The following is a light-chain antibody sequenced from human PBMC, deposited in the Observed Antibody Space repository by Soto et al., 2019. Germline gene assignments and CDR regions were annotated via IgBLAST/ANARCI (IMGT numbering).Light chain of an antibody. Sequence: DIVMTQSPDSLAVSLGERATINCKSSQSFLYSSNNKNYLAWYQQKPGQPPKLLIYWASTRESGVPDRFSGSGSGTDFTLTISSLQAEDGAVYYCQQYYATPPTFGQGTKVEI. V-gene: IGKV4-1*01. CDR1: QSFLYSSNNKNY. CDR3: QQYYATPPT. CDR2: WAS. J-gene: IGKJ1*01.